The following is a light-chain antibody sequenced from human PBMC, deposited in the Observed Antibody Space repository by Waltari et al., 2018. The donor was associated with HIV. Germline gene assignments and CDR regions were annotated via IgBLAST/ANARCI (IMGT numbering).Light chain of an antibody. J-gene: IGLJ1*01. V-gene: IGLV3-21*01. CDR3: QVWDSDSDHV. Sequence: SYVLTQPPSVSVAPGATATITCAGHNIGSKNLHWYQQRPGQAPILVIYYDNERPSGIPERFAGSNSGNTATLTIRRVEVADEADYYCQVWDSDSDHVFGPGTEVTVL. CDR2: YDN. CDR1: NIGSKN.